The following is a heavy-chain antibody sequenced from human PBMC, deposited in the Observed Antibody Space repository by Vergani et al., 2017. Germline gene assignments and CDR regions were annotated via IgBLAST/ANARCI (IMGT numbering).Heavy chain of an antibody. Sequence: QVRLQESGPGLVMPSETLSLTCTVSGASVSSSVSSSGYSWGWRRQPPGKGLEWFASLYYRGNSYYSPSLRSRLTISVDTSKNQFSLKLRSVTAADTSIYFCASLLPDPHYWCQGTLVTVAS. J-gene: IGHJ4*02. V-gene: IGHV4-39*01. CDR1: GASVSSSVSSSGYS. CDR3: ASLLPDPHY. CDR2: LYYRGNS. D-gene: IGHD2/OR15-2a*01.